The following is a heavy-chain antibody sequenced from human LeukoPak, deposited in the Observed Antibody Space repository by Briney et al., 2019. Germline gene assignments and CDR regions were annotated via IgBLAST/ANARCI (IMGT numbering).Heavy chain of an antibody. J-gene: IGHJ4*02. CDR1: GFTFSSYA. CDR2: ISGSGDST. Sequence: PGGSLRLSCAASGFTFSSYAMTWVRQAPGKGLEWVSAISGSGDSTYYADSVKGRFTISRDNSKNTLYLQMNSLRAEDTAVYYCAKEIIRQWEKLEYFDYWGQGTLVTVSS. V-gene: IGHV3-23*01. D-gene: IGHD1-26*01. CDR3: AKEIIRQWEKLEYFDY.